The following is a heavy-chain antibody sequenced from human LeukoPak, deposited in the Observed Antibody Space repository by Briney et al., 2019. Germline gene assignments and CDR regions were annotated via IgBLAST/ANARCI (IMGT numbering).Heavy chain of an antibody. V-gene: IGHV3-21*01. J-gene: IGHJ4*02. D-gene: IGHD5-12*01. CDR3: ARDSGYGSGLDY. Sequence: GGSLRLSCEASGFTFSSYSLNWVRQAPGTGLEWVSPISSSSSYMFYAGSVKGRFTISRDNAKSSLFLQMNSLRGEDTAVYYCARDSGYGSGLDYWGQGTLVTVSS. CDR1: GFTFSSYS. CDR2: ISSSSSYM.